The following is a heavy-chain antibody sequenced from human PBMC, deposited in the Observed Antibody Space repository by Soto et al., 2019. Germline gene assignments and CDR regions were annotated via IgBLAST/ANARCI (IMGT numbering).Heavy chain of an antibody. J-gene: IGHJ4*02. V-gene: IGHV3-23*01. CDR1: GFTFSSYA. D-gene: IGHD6-19*01. CDR2: ISGSGGST. CDR3: AKSPYSSGWYDYFDS. Sequence: EVQLLESGGGLVQPGGSLRLSCAASGFTFSSYAMSWVRQAPGKGLEWVSAISGSGGSTYYADSVKGRFTISRDNSKNTLSLQMNSLRAEDTAVYYCAKSPYSSGWYDYFDSWGQGTLVTVSS.